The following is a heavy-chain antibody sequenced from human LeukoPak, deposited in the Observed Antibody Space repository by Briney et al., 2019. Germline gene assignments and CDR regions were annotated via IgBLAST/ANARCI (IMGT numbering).Heavy chain of an antibody. CDR2: IYYSGST. J-gene: IGHJ5*02. CDR1: GGSISSYY. Sequence: SETLSLTCTVSGGSISSYYWSWIRQPPGKGLEWIGYIYYSGSTNYNPSLKSRVTISVDTSKNQFPLKLSSVTAADTAVYYCARTGTREFDPWGQGTLVTVSS. D-gene: IGHD1-7*01. V-gene: IGHV4-59*01. CDR3: ARTGTREFDP.